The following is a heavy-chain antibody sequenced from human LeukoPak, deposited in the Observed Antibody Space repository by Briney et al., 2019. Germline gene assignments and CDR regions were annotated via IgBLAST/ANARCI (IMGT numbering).Heavy chain of an antibody. CDR3: ARHRGIAAAGPFGYYYYGMDV. CDR2: IYYSGST. Sequence: PSETLSLTCTVSGGSISSYYWSWIRQPPGKGLEWIGYIYYSGSTNYNPSPKSRVTISVDTSKNQFSLKLSSVTAADTAVYYCARHRGIAAAGPFGYYYYGMDVWGQGTTVTVSS. J-gene: IGHJ6*02. V-gene: IGHV4-59*08. CDR1: GGSISSYY. D-gene: IGHD6-13*01.